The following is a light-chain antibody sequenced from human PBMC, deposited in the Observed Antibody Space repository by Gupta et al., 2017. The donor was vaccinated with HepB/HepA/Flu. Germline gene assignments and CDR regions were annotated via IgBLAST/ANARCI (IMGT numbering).Light chain of an antibody. CDR1: QSVTIYY. Sequence: EIVLTQSPDTLSLSPGERATLSCRASQSVTIYYSACHQQKPRHAPRLLIYAASTLTTSIPRRCSGSGAGTHFTLTISRLQPEDFADYYCQQYDGSPATFGPGTKVEIK. CDR2: AAS. CDR3: QQYDGSPAT. V-gene: IGKV3-20*01. J-gene: IGKJ4*01.